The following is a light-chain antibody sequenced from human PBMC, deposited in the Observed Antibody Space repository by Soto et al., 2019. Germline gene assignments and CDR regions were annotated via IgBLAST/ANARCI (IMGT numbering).Light chain of an antibody. CDR1: QSVSSTY. J-gene: IGKJ2*01. V-gene: IGKV3-20*01. CDR3: QHYGGSPPYT. CDR2: DAS. Sequence: EIVLTQSPGTLSLSPGERATLSCRASQSVSSTYLTWYQQKPGQAPRLLIYDASSRATGIPDRFSGSGSGADFTLTINRLEPEDFAVYYCQHYGGSPPYTFGQGT.